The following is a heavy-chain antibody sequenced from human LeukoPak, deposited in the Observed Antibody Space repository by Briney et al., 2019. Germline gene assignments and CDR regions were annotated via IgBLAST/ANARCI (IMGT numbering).Heavy chain of an antibody. D-gene: IGHD3-16*01. Sequence: GGSLRLSCAASGFTFSSYWMTWVRQAPGKGLEWVANIKQDGSEKYYVDSVKGPFTISRDNAKDSLYLQMNSLRAEDTAVYYCCSGGSFDYWGQGTLVAVSS. CDR1: GFTFSSYW. CDR3: CSGGSFDY. J-gene: IGHJ4*02. CDR2: IKQDGSEK. V-gene: IGHV3-7*01.